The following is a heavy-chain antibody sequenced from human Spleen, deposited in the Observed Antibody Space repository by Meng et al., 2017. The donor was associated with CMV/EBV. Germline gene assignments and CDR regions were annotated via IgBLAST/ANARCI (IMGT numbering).Heavy chain of an antibody. V-gene: IGHV5-51*01. D-gene: IGHD3-10*01. CDR3: ARGYYGSGLTLNGMDV. CDR2: IYPGDSDT. Sequence: GESLKISCWGSGYTFSNYWIAWVRQLPGKGLEWMGIIYPGDSDTRYSPSFQGQVTISADKSISTAYLQWSSLKASDTAMYYCARGYYGSGLTLNGMDVWGQGTTVTVSS. J-gene: IGHJ6*02. CDR1: GYTFSNYW.